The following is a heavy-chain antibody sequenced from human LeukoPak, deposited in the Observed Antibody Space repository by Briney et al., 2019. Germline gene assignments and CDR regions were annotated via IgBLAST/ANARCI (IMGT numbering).Heavy chain of an antibody. Sequence: GGSLRLSCAASGFTISSYGRHWVRQAPGKGLEWVAGIWYDGSNKYYADSVKGRFTISRDNSKNTLYLQMNSLRAEDTAVYYCAREEMATMRFDYWGQGTLVTVSS. J-gene: IGHJ4*02. CDR2: IWYDGSNK. CDR3: AREEMATMRFDY. CDR1: GFTISSYG. D-gene: IGHD5-24*01. V-gene: IGHV3-33*01.